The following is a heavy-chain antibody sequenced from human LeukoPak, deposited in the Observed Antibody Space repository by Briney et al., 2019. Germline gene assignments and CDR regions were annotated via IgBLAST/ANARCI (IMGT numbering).Heavy chain of an antibody. D-gene: IGHD3-10*01. CDR1: GFTVSSNY. CDR2: IYSGGST. CDR3: ARGTVTMVDY. Sequence: GSLRLSCAASGFTVSSNYMSWVRQAPGRGLEWVSVIYSGGSTYYADSVKGRFTISRDNSKNTLFLQMNSLRAGDTAVYYCARGTVTMVDYWGQGTLVTVSS. J-gene: IGHJ4*02. V-gene: IGHV3-66*01.